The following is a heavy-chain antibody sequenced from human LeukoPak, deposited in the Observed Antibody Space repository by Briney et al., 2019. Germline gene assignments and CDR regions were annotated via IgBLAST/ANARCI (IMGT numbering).Heavy chain of an antibody. CDR2: ISGSGGST. J-gene: IGHJ4*02. D-gene: IGHD3-16*02. Sequence: PGGSLRLSCAASGFTFSSYAMSWVRQAPGKGLEWVSTISGSGGSTYYADSVKGRFTISRDNSKNTLYLQMSSPRAEDTAVYYCAKEPGGYPDYWGQGTLVTVSS. V-gene: IGHV3-23*01. CDR1: GFTFSSYA. CDR3: AKEPGGYPDY.